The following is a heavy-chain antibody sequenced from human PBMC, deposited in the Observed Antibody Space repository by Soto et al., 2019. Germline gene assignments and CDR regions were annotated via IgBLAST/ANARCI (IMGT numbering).Heavy chain of an antibody. J-gene: IGHJ3*02. CDR2: IKSKTDGGTT. CDR3: TTVLWFGIKGDDAFDI. V-gene: IGHV3-15*07. Sequence: PGGALRLSCAASGFTFSNAWMNWVRQAPGKGLEWVGRIKSKTDGGTTDYAAPVKGRFTISRDDSKNTLYLQMNSLKTEDTAVYYCTTVLWFGIKGDDAFDIWGQGTMVTVSS. D-gene: IGHD3-10*01. CDR1: GFTFSNAW.